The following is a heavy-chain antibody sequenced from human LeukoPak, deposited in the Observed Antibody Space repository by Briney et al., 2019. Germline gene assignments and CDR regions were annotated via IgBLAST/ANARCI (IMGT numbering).Heavy chain of an antibody. CDR2: ISPDSGVT. CDR3: ARVGKGYSQYYFDY. Sequence: GASVKVSFKASGYTFSGYYMHWVRQAPGQGLECMGWISPDSGVTNYAQKFQGRVTMTRDTSISTAYMELSRLTSDDTAVYYCARVGKGYSQYYFDYWGQGTLVTVSS. V-gene: IGHV1-2*02. J-gene: IGHJ4*02. D-gene: IGHD4-23*01. CDR1: GYTFSGYY.